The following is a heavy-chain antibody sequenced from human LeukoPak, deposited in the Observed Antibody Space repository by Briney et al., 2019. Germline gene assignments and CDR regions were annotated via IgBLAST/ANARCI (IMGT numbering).Heavy chain of an antibody. V-gene: IGHV3-48*04. Sequence: GGSLGLSCATSGFTFSSYSMNWVRQAPGKGLEWVSYISSSSSTIYYADSVKGRFTISRDNAKNSLYLQMNSLRAEDTAVYYCARDIEHDIYYYDSSGRGYFDYWGQGTLVTVSS. CDR2: ISSSSSTI. CDR1: GFTFSSYS. CDR3: ARDIEHDIYYYDSSGRGYFDY. D-gene: IGHD3-22*01. J-gene: IGHJ4*02.